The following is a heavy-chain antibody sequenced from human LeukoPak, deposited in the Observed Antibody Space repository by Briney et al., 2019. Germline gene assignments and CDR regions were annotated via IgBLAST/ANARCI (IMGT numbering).Heavy chain of an antibody. D-gene: IGHD2-8*01. CDR1: GYTFTDSY. V-gene: IGHV1-2*02. CDR2: INPNSGGS. J-gene: IGHJ4*02. Sequence: ASVKVSCKASGYTFTDSYVHWVRQAPGQGLEWMGWINPNSGGSTQAQKFQGRVTMTRDTSISTAYMDLSRLRSDDTAVYYCARKGGCSNGVCSALDYWGQGTLVTVSS. CDR3: ARKGGCSNGVCSALDY.